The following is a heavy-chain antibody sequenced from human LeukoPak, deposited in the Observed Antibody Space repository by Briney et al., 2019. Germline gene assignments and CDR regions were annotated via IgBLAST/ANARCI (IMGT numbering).Heavy chain of an antibody. CDR2: IIPIFGTA. CDR3: VSGKRQTVYEFDY. Sequence: SVKVSCKASGGTFSSYAISWVRQAPGQGLEWMGGIIPIFGTANYAQKFQGRVTITADESTSTAYMELSSLRSEDTAVYYCVSGKRQTVYEFDYWGQGTLVTVSS. CDR1: GGTFSSYA. V-gene: IGHV1-69*13. J-gene: IGHJ4*02. D-gene: IGHD2/OR15-2a*01.